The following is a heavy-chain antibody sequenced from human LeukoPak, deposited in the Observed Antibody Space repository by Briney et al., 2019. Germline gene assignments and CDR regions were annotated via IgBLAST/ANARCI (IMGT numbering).Heavy chain of an antibody. CDR2: IKQDGSEK. CDR3: AKDRTSMVTTGLDY. Sequence: GGSLRLSCAASGFTFSSYWMSWVRQAPGKGLEWVANIKQDGSEKYYVDSVKGRFTISRDNAKNSLYLQMNSLRAEDTAVYYCAKDRTSMVTTGLDYWGQGTLVTVSS. V-gene: IGHV3-7*03. CDR1: GFTFSSYW. D-gene: IGHD4-17*01. J-gene: IGHJ4*02.